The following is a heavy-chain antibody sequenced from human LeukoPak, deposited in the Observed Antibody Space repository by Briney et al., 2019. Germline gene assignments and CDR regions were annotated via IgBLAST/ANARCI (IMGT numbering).Heavy chain of an antibody. Sequence: PSETLSLTCTVSGGSLSNYYWSWIRKPPGKGLEWIGDIYYSGSTNYNPSLKSRVTISLDTSKNQFSLNLRSVTAADTAVYYCAGGARTAFDIWDQGTMVPVSS. D-gene: IGHD1-1*01. V-gene: IGHV4-59*01. CDR2: IYYSGST. CDR3: AGGARTAFDI. J-gene: IGHJ3*02. CDR1: GGSLSNYY.